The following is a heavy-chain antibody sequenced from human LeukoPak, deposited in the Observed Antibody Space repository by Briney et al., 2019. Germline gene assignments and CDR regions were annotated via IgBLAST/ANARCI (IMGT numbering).Heavy chain of an antibody. CDR2: IYYSGST. CDR1: GGSISSSSYY. Sequence: SETLSLTCTVSGGSISSSSYYWGWIRQPPGKGLEWIGSIYYSGSTYYNPSLKSRVTISVDTSKNQFSLKLSSVTAADTAVCYCARELELPLHWFDPWGQGTLVTVSS. J-gene: IGHJ5*02. CDR3: ARELELPLHWFDP. D-gene: IGHD1-7*01. V-gene: IGHV4-39*07.